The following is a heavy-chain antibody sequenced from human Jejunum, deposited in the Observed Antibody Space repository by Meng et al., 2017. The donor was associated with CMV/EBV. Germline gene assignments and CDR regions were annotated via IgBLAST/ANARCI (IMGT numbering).Heavy chain of an antibody. J-gene: IGHJ4*02. D-gene: IGHD2-2*01. CDR3: AADISTAWFYY. CDR2: IHYTETT. V-gene: IGHV4-39*07. CDR1: GDSISSGRHF. Sequence: QVQLQAAGPGLVKPSETLSLHCTVSGDSISSGRHFWGWIRQAPGKGLEWIATIHYTETTHYNPSLKSRITISVDTSKNQISLKVNSVTAADTAMYYCAADISTAWFYYWGQGTLVTVSS.